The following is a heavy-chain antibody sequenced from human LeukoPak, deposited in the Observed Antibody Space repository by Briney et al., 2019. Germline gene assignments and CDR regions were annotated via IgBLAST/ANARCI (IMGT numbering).Heavy chain of an antibody. CDR3: ARWGSSSPAGFEL. J-gene: IGHJ2*01. Sequence: SETLSLTCTVSGGSISSYYWSWIRQPPGKGLEWIGYIYYSGSTNYNPSPKTRVTIPVNTSKNQFCLRLSSVTAADTAVNYCARWGSSSPAGFELWGRGTLVTVSS. CDR2: IYYSGST. D-gene: IGHD6-13*01. V-gene: IGHV4-59*01. CDR1: GGSISSYY.